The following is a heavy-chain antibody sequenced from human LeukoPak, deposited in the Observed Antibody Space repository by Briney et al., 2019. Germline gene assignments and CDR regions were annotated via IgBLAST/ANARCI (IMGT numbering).Heavy chain of an antibody. Sequence: GGSLRLSCAASGFTFDDYAMHWVRQAPGKGLEWVSGISYNSDTIAYADSVKGRFTISRDNAKNSLYLQMNSLRAEDTALYYCAKDYCGGDCYSGWYFDLWGRGTLVTASS. D-gene: IGHD2-21*02. CDR2: ISYNSDTI. CDR1: GFTFDDYA. V-gene: IGHV3-9*01. J-gene: IGHJ2*01. CDR3: AKDYCGGDCYSGWYFDL.